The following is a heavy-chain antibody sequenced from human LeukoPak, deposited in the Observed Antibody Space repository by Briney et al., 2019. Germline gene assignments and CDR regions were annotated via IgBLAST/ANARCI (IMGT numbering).Heavy chain of an antibody. V-gene: IGHV4-59*01. J-gene: IGHJ4*02. D-gene: IGHD3-22*01. CDR1: GGSISSYY. CDR2: IYYSGST. CDR3: ARGYYYEDY. Sequence: TSETLSLTCTVSGGSISSYYWSWIRQPPGKGLEWIGYIYYSGSTNYNPSLKSRVTISVDTSKNQFSLKLSPVTAADTAVYYCARGYYYEDYWGQGTLVTVSS.